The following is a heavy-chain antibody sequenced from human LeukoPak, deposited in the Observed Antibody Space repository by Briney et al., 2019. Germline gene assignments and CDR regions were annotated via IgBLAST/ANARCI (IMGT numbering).Heavy chain of an antibody. D-gene: IGHD6-13*01. V-gene: IGHV4-59*12. Sequence: PSETLSLTCTVSGGSISSYYWSWIRQPPGKGLEWIGYIYYSGSTNYNPSLKSRVTISVDTSKNQFSLKLSSVTAADMAVYYCASSEYSSSLIFDYWGQGTLVTVSS. CDR3: ASSEYSSSLIFDY. CDR2: IYYSGST. J-gene: IGHJ4*02. CDR1: GGSISSYY.